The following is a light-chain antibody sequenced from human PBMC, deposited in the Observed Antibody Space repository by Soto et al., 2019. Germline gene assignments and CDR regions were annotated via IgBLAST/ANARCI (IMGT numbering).Light chain of an antibody. Sequence: QSVLTQPPSVSGAPGQRGTISCTGSGSNIGAGNDVHWYQHLPGTAPKVLIYGNTNRPAGVPDRFSGSKSGTSASLANTGLQAEDEVDYYCPSYDSLSGWLFGGGTKLTVL. J-gene: IGLJ3*02. V-gene: IGLV1-40*01. CDR3: PSYDSLSGWL. CDR1: GSNIGAGND. CDR2: GNT.